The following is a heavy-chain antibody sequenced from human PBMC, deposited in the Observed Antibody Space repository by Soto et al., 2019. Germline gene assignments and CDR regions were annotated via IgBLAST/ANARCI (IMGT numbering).Heavy chain of an antibody. CDR3: ASDLFRHYYDSSGSDPFDY. CDR1: GYTFTSYG. CDR2: ISAYNGNT. D-gene: IGHD3-22*01. J-gene: IGHJ4*02. V-gene: IGHV1-18*01. Sequence: ASVKVSCKASGYTFTSYGISWVRQAPGQGLEWMGWISAYNGNTNYAQELQGRVTMTTDTSTSTAYMELRSLRSDDTAVYYCASDLFRHYYDSSGSDPFDYWGQGTLVTVSS.